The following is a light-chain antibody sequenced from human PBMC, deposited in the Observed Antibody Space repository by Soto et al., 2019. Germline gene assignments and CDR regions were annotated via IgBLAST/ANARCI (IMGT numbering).Light chain of an antibody. J-gene: IGKJ1*01. CDR1: QSLSSW. CDR3: QQYNGFPRT. CDR2: KAS. V-gene: IGKV1-5*03. Sequence: DIQMSQSPSTLSASVGDRVTITCRASQSLSSWLAWYQQKPGKAPKLLIYKASSLQSGVPSRFSGTGSGTEFTLTITSLQPDDFATYYCQQYNGFPRTFGQVTKVDIK.